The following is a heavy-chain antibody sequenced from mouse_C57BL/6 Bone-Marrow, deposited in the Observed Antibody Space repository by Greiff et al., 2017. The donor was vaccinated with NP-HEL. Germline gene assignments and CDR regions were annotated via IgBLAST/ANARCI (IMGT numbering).Heavy chain of an antibody. D-gene: IGHD2-14*01. Sequence: QVQLQQPGAELVKPGASVKLSCKASGYTFTSYWMHWVKQRPGQGLEWIGMIHPNSGSTNYNEKFKSKATLTVDKSSSTAYMQHSSLTSEDAAVYYCARWGYGFDYWGQGTTLTVSS. CDR3: ARWGYGFDY. V-gene: IGHV1-64*01. CDR2: IHPNSGST. J-gene: IGHJ2*01. CDR1: GYTFTSYW.